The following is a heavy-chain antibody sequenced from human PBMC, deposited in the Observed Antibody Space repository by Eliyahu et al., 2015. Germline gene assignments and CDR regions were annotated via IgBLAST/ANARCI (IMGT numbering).Heavy chain of an antibody. CDR2: ISDSGSKI. CDR1: GLTFSAYA. J-gene: IGHJ4*02. D-gene: IGHD6-25*01. CDR3: AKGGGSEFDY. V-gene: IGHV3-23*01. Sequence: EVQLLXSGGGXVXPGGXLRLXCAXSGLTFSAYAMSWVRQAPGKGLEWVSTISDSGSKIFYADSVKGRFSISRDNSKNILYVEMNTLRVEDTAVYYCAKGGGSEFDYWGQGTLVTVSS.